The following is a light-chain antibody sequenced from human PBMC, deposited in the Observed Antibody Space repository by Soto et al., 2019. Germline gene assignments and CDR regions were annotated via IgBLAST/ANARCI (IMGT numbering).Light chain of an antibody. CDR1: QSVSRY. CDR2: GAS. V-gene: IGKV3-15*01. CDR3: QQYSNWPPYT. Sequence: EIVMTQSPATLSVSPGERATLSCRTSQSVSRYLAWYQQKPGQALRRLIYGASTRATGVPARFSGSGSGREFTLTISSLQSEDFAVYYCQQYSNWPPYTFGQGTKLEIK. J-gene: IGKJ2*01.